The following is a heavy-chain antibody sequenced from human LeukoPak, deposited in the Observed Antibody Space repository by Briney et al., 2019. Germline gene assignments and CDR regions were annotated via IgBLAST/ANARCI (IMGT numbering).Heavy chain of an antibody. Sequence: ASVKVSCKAFGYTFTSNYMHWVRQAPGQGPEWMGVISPSGGSTTYAQKFQGRVTITADKSTSTAYMELSSLRSEDTAVYYCARVAVVTAILNYFDYWGQGTLVTVSS. CDR3: ARVAVVTAILNYFDY. CDR1: GYTFTSNY. V-gene: IGHV1-46*01. CDR2: ISPSGGST. J-gene: IGHJ4*02. D-gene: IGHD2-21*02.